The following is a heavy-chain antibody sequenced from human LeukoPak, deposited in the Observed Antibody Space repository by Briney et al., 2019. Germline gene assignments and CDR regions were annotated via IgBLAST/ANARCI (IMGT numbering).Heavy chain of an antibody. CDR3: ARVWVGYNQYYFDY. CDR1: GGSVSSGSYH. CDR2: IYYSGST. V-gene: IGHV4-61*01. Sequence: SETLSLTCTVSGGSVSSGSYHWSWLRQPPGKGLEGFGYIYYSGSTNYNPSLKSRVTISVDTSKNQFSLKLSSVTAADTAVYYCARVWVGYNQYYFDYWGQGTLVTVSS. D-gene: IGHD5-24*01. J-gene: IGHJ4*02.